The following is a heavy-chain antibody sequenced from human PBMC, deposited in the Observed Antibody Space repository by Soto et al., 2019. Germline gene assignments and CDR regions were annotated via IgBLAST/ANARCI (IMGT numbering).Heavy chain of an antibody. D-gene: IGHD2-15*01. V-gene: IGHV3-23*01. CDR3: ARVYRDIVVAPPAINYFGP. CDR1: GFTFSSYA. Sequence: GGSLRLSCAASGFTFSSYAMSWVRQAPGKGLEWVSLISGSGGNTYYADSVKGRFTVSRDNFKNRLYLQMNSLRAEDTAVYYCARVYRDIVVAPPAINYFGPWGQGT. J-gene: IGHJ5*02. CDR2: ISGSGGNT.